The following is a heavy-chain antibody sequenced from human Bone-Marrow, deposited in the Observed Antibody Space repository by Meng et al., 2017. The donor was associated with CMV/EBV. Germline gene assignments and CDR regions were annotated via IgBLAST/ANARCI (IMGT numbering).Heavy chain of an antibody. Sequence: QVQLVQSGAEMKKPGASVKVSCTTSGFTFSDYYIHWVRQAPGQGLEWMGWVNSNNDATNYARKFQGRVSMTRDTSISTAHMELSSLRSEDTAVYYCARAHLPSRPFPFDYWGQGTLVTVAS. CDR3: ARAHLPSRPFPFDY. CDR1: GFTFSDYY. V-gene: IGHV1-2*02. J-gene: IGHJ4*02. D-gene: IGHD2/OR15-2a*01. CDR2: VNSNNDAT.